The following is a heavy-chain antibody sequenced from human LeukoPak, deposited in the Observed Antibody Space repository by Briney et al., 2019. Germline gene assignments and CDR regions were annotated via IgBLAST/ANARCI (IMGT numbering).Heavy chain of an antibody. CDR1: GGSVNNYY. CDR3: ARAGSWKLNFDY. J-gene: IGHJ4*02. D-gene: IGHD6-13*01. CDR2: VYYSGTT. Sequence: SETLSLTCTVSGGSVNNYYWSWIRQPPGKGLEWIGYVYYSGTTNYNPSLKTRVTISVDTSKNQFSLKLSSVTAADTAVYYCARAGSWKLNFDYWGQGTLVTVSS. V-gene: IGHV4-59*02.